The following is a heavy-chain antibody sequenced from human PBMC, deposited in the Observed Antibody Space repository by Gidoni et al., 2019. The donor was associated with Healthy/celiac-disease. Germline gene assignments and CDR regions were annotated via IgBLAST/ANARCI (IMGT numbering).Heavy chain of an antibody. CDR3: ARGRSSGDYYYYGMDV. CDR2: INHSGST. Sequence: QVQLQQWGAGLLKPSDTLSLTCAVSGGSFSGYYWSWIRQPPGKGLEWIGEINHSGSTNYNPAIKRRVTISVDTAKNQFSLKMSSVTAADTAVYYCARGRSSGDYYYYGMDVWGQGTTVTVS. CDR1: GGSFSGYY. J-gene: IGHJ6*02. D-gene: IGHD6-19*01. V-gene: IGHV4-34*01.